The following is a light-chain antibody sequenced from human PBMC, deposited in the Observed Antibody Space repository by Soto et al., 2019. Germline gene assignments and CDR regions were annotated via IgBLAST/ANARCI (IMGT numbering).Light chain of an antibody. V-gene: IGLV1-51*02. CDR2: ENN. J-gene: IGLJ1*01. CDR3: GTWDSSLSAPVV. Sequence: QSVLTQPPSVSAAPGQKVTISCSGSSSNIGNNYVSWYQQLPGTAPKLLIYENNKRPSGIPDRFSGSKSGTSATLGITGLQTGDEADCYCGTWDSSLSAPVVFGTGTKLTVL. CDR1: SSNIGNNY.